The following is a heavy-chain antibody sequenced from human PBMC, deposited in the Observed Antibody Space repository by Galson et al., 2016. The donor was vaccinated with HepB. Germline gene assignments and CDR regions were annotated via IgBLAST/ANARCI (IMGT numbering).Heavy chain of an antibody. D-gene: IGHD3-10*01. Sequence: PALVKPTQTLTLTCTFSGFSLSTSGVGVGWIRQPPGKALEWLALIYWDDNKRYSPSLKSRLTITKDTSKNQVVLTVTNMDPVDTATYYCSNRPAHGLRGVILDAFYIWGQGTMVTVSS. J-gene: IGHJ3*02. CDR1: GFSLSTSGVG. V-gene: IGHV2-5*02. CDR3: SNRPAHGLRGVILDAFYI. CDR2: IYWDDNK.